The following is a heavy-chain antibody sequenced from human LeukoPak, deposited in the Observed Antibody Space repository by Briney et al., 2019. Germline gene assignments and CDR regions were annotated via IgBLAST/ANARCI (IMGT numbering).Heavy chain of an antibody. CDR1: GFTFSSYA. J-gene: IGHJ6*03. V-gene: IGHV3-23*01. CDR3: AKSGDYYYYYYMDV. Sequence: GGSLRLSRAASGFTFSSYAMSWVRQAPGKGLEWVSAISGSGGSTYYADSVKGRFTISRDNSKNTLYLQMNSLRAEDTAVYYCAKSGDYYYYYYMDVWGKGTTVTVSS. CDR2: ISGSGGST. D-gene: IGHD2-15*01.